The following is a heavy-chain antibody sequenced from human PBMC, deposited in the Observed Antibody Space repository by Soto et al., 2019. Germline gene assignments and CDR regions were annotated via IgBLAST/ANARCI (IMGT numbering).Heavy chain of an antibody. CDR3: ARDSSVLRYFDWLSPLYYFDY. Sequence: ASVKVSCKASGYTFTSYAMHWVLQAPGQRLEWMGWINAGNGNTKYSQKFQGRVTITRDTSASTAYMELSSLRSEDTAVYYCARDSSVLRYFDWLSPLYYFDYWGQGTLVTVSS. CDR2: INAGNGNT. J-gene: IGHJ4*02. V-gene: IGHV1-3*01. CDR1: GYTFTSYA. D-gene: IGHD3-9*01.